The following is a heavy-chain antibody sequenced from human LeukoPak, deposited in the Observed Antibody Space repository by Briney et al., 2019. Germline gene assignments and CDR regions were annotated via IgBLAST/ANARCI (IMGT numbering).Heavy chain of an antibody. CDR2: ISPDGSDT. Sequence: GGSLRLSCAASGFTFSDNWMHWVRQAPGKGLVWVSRISPDGSDTVYADSVKGRFTVSRDNRKNALHLQMNGLRAEETAIYYCAIGCYHQSSGYCGFDYWGLGTLVTVSA. CDR1: GFTFSDNW. D-gene: IGHD3-22*01. CDR3: AIGCYHQSSGYCGFDY. V-gene: IGHV3-74*01. J-gene: IGHJ4*02.